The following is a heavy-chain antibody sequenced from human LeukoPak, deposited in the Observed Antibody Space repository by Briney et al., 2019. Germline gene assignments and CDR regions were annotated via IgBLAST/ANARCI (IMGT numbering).Heavy chain of an antibody. CDR2: IYHSGST. CDR3: ARDPRTYYDSPNWFDP. Sequence: KASETLSLTCTVSGYSISSGYYWGWIRQPPGKGLEWIGSIYHSGSTYYNPSLKSRVTISVDTSKNQFSLKLSSVTAADTAVYYCARDPRTYYDSPNWFDPWGQGTLVTVSS. J-gene: IGHJ5*02. D-gene: IGHD3-3*01. CDR1: GYSISSGYY. V-gene: IGHV4-38-2*02.